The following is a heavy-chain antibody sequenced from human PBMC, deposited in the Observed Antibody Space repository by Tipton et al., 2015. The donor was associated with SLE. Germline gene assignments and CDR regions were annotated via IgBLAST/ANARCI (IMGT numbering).Heavy chain of an antibody. D-gene: IGHD1-26*01. CDR3: ARDFKGIVADYFDY. J-gene: IGHJ4*02. CDR1: GGSISSHY. Sequence: TLSLTCTVSGGSISSHYWSWIRQPPGKGLEWIGYIYYSGSTNYNPSLKSRVTISVDTSKNQFSLKLSSVTVADTAVYYCARDFKGIVADYFDYWGQGTLVTVSS. V-gene: IGHV4-59*11. CDR2: IYYSGST.